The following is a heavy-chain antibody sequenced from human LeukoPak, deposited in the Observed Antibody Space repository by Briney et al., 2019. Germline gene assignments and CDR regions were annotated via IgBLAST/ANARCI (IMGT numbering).Heavy chain of an antibody. CDR2: ISSSGSTK. J-gene: IGHJ4*02. CDR1: ASTFSSHE. V-gene: IGHV3-48*03. CDR3: AREWFKTHDY. Sequence: GGSLRLSCAASASTFSSHEMNWVRQAPGKGLEWVSYISSSGSTKHYADSVKGRFTISRDNAKNSLYLQMNSLRAEDTAVYYCAREWFKTHDYWGQGTLVTVSS. D-gene: IGHD3-10*01.